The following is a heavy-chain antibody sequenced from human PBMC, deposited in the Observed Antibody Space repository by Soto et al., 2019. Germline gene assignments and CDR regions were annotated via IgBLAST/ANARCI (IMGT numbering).Heavy chain of an antibody. J-gene: IGHJ5*02. D-gene: IGHD2-8*01. CDR2: IDHSGST. Sequence: PSETLSLTCAVYGGSFSGYYWSWIRQPPGKGLEWIGEIDHSGSTNYNPSLKSRVTISVDTSKNQFSLKLSSVTAADTAVYYCARGPFLVYAPRRYNWFDPWGQGTLVT. CDR3: ARGPFLVYAPRRYNWFDP. V-gene: IGHV4-34*01. CDR1: GGSFSGYY.